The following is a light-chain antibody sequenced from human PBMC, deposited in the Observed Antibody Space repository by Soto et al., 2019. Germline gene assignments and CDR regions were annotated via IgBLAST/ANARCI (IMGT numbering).Light chain of an antibody. CDR1: QSVSSY. J-gene: IGKJ5*01. V-gene: IGKV3-11*01. CDR2: DAS. Sequence: IVMTQSARKLSLSARNIATLSCMASQSVSSYLAWYQQKPGQAPRLLIYDASNRATGIPARFSGSGSGTDFTLTISSLEPEDFAVYYCQQRSNWPPTFGQGTRLEIK. CDR3: QQRSNWPPT.